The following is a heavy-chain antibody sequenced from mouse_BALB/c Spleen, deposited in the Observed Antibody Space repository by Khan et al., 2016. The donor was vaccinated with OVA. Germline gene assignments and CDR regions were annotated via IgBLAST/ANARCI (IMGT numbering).Heavy chain of an antibody. D-gene: IGHD1-1*01. V-gene: IGHV5-6*01. Sequence: EVELVESGGDLVKTGGSLKLSCAASGFTFSTYGMSWVRQTPDKRLEWVATISSGGHYTYYIDSVKGRFTISRENAKNILYLQMTSLRSEDTAMYYCARLAYYYNSEGFAYWGQGTLVTVSA. CDR2: ISSGGHYT. CDR1: GFTFSTYG. J-gene: IGHJ3*01. CDR3: ARLAYYYNSEGFAY.